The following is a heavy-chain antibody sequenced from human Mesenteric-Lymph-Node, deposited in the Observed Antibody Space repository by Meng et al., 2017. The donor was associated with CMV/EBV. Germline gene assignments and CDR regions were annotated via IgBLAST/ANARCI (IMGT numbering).Heavy chain of an antibody. D-gene: IGHD2-2*01. J-gene: IGHJ4*02. CDR2: IYYSGST. V-gene: IGHV4-39*07. CDR1: GGSISSSSYY. CDR3: AGALGGRGVPAAKGGVFDY. Sequence: SETLSLTCTVSGGSISSSSYYWGWIRQPPGKGLEWIGSIYYSGSTYYNPSLKSRVTISVDTSKNQFSLKLSSVTAADTSVDCCAGALGGRGVPAAKGGVFDYWGQGTLVTVSS.